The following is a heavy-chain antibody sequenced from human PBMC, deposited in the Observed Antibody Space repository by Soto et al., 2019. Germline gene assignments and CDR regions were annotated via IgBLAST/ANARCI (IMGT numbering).Heavy chain of an antibody. J-gene: IGHJ3*02. CDR2: MHTSGSS. D-gene: IGHD1-26*01. V-gene: IGHV4-4*07. CDR3: ARSGSSYDSRAFDI. Sequence: QVQLQESGPGLVKPSETLSLTCTVSGGSSTSYYWSWIRQPAGKGLEWIGRMHTSGSSNYNPSLKRRVTMSVDTSKNQFSLKLSSVTAADTAVYYCARSGSSYDSRAFDIWGQGTMVTVSS. CDR1: GGSSTSYY.